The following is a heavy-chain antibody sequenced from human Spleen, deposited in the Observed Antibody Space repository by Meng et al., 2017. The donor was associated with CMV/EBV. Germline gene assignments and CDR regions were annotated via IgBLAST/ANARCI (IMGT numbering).Heavy chain of an antibody. J-gene: IGHJ4*02. CDR1: GFTFSSYS. Sequence: GESLKISCAASGFTFSSYSMNWVRQAPGKGLEWVSYISSSSTIYYADSVKGRFTISRDNAKNSLYLQMNSLRAEDTAVYYCARDNYRESSSLFDDWGQGTLVTVSS. CDR3: ARDNYRESSSLFDD. CDR2: ISSSSTI. D-gene: IGHD6-13*01. V-gene: IGHV3-48*04.